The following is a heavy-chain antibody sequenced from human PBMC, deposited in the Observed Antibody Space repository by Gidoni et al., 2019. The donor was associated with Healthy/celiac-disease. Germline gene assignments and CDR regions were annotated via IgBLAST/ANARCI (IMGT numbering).Heavy chain of an antibody. V-gene: IGHV4-34*01. CDR3: ARGARKYYFDY. Sequence: QVQLHQWGAVLLKPSEPLSLTCAVYGGSFSGYYWNWIRQPPGKGLEWIGELIHSGTTNYNPSLKSRVTISLDTSKNHFSLRLSSVTAADTAVYYCARGARKYYFDYWGQGTLVTVSS. CDR2: LIHSGTT. D-gene: IGHD5-12*01. CDR1: GGSFSGYY. J-gene: IGHJ4*02.